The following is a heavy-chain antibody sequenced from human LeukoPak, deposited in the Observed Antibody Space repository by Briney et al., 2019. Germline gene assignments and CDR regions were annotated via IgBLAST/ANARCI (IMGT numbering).Heavy chain of an antibody. CDR2: INHSGST. D-gene: IGHD6-6*01. CDR3: ASHIAARAYYFDY. CDR1: GRSFSGYY. V-gene: IGHV4-34*01. J-gene: IGHJ4*02. Sequence: TSETLSLTHAVYGRSFSGYYWSWIRQPPGKGLEWIGEINHSGSTSYNPSLKSRVTISVDTSKNQFSLKLSSVTAADTAVYYCASHIAARAYYFDYWGQGTLVTVSS.